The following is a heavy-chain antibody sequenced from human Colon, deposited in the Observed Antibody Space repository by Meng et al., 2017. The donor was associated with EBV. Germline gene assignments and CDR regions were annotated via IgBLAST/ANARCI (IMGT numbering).Heavy chain of an antibody. V-gene: IGHV4-39*07. J-gene: IGHJ4*02. D-gene: IGHD4-17*01. CDR2: IDYTGSP. CDR3: ARDGNKDGDSDY. Sequence: HLELLGSGPGSVTPSAPLSIICTVPGGSITSSDFFWGWIRQPPGKGLEWIGNIDYTGSPSYNPSLKSRVTISLDTSKNQFSLKLSSVTAADTAVYFCARDGNKDGDSDYWGQGTLVTVSS. CDR1: GGSITSSDFF.